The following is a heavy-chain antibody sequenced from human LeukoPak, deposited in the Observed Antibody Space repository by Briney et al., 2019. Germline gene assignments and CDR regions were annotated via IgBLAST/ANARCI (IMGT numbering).Heavy chain of an antibody. D-gene: IGHD3-22*01. CDR1: GFTVSSNY. Sequence: GGSLRLSCAASGFTVSSNYMSWVRQAPGKGLEWVGRIKSKTDGGTTDYAAPVKGRFTISRDDSKNTLYLQMNSLKTEDTAVYYCTTIHLYYDSSGRIDYWGQGTLVTVSS. V-gene: IGHV3-15*01. CDR3: TTIHLYYDSSGRIDY. CDR2: IKSKTDGGTT. J-gene: IGHJ4*02.